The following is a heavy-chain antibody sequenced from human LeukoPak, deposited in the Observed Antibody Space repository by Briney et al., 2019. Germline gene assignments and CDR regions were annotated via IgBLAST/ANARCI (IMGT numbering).Heavy chain of an antibody. V-gene: IGHV3-30-3*01. CDR1: GFTFSSYA. D-gene: IGHD6-13*01. CDR2: ISYDGSNK. Sequence: PGGSLRLSCAASGFTFSSYAMHWVRQAPGKGLEWVAVISYDGSNKYYADSVKGRSTISRDNSKNTLYLQMNSLRAEDTAVYYCARPGDSSWYKGYYFDYWGQGTLVTVSS. CDR3: ARPGDSSWYKGYYFDY. J-gene: IGHJ4*02.